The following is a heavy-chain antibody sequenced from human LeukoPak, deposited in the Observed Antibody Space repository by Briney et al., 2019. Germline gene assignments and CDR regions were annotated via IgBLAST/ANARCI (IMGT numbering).Heavy chain of an antibody. V-gene: IGHV3-23*01. CDR2: ISGSGGST. CDR3: AKEEGIVVVRPYYFDY. D-gene: IGHD2-15*01. Sequence: PGGSLRLSCAASGFTFSSYAMSWVRQAPGKGLEWVSAISGSGGSTYYADSVKGRFTISRDNSKNTLYLQMNSLRAEDTAVYYCAKEEGIVVVRPYYFDYWGQGTLVTVSS. CDR1: GFTFSSYA. J-gene: IGHJ4*02.